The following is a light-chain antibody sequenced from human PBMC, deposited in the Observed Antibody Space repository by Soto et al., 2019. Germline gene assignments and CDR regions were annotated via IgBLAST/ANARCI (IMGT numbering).Light chain of an antibody. CDR3: QQPNTFPLS. CDR2: VAS. V-gene: IGKV1-12*01. CDR1: QDINSW. Sequence: DIQMTQSPSSVSASIGDTVTITCRASQDINSWVAWYQQKPGKAPKLLINVASSLQSGVPSRFGGSGSGTDFTLTISSLQAEDFATYYCQQPNTFPLSFGPGTKVD. J-gene: IGKJ3*01.